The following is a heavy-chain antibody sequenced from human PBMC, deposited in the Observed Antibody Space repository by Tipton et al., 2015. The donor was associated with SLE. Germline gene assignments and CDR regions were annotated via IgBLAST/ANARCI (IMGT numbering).Heavy chain of an antibody. V-gene: IGHV4-30-2*01. CDR2: IYKNGDT. CDR3: AREGRDYGGVFDY. Sequence: TLSLTCSVSGDSIRNGAHSWSWIRQPPGKGLEWIGYIYKNGDTFYNPSLKSRVTISMDTSRNQFSLKVTSVTAADTAVYYCAREGRDYGGVFDYWGQGTLVTVSS. J-gene: IGHJ4*02. D-gene: IGHD4-23*01. CDR1: GDSIRNGAHS.